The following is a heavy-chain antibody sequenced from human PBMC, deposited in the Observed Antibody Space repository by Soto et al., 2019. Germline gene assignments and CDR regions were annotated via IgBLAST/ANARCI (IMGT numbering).Heavy chain of an antibody. CDR3: ARGLTMIVGTCYGMDV. D-gene: IGHD3-22*01. J-gene: IGHJ6*02. V-gene: IGHV4-34*01. Sequence: QVQLQQWGAGLLKPSETLSLTCAVYGGSFRGYYWSWIRQPPGKGLEWIGEINHRGSTNYNPSLTSRVTISVDPSKSQFSLKLSSVTAADTAVYYCARGLTMIVGTCYGMDVWGQGNTITVSS. CDR1: GGSFRGYY. CDR2: INHRGST.